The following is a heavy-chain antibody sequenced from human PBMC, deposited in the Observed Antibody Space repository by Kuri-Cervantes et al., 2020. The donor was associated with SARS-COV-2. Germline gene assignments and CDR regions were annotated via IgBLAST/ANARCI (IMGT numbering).Heavy chain of an antibody. CDR2: ISGYNGNT. Sequence: ASVKVSCKASGYTFTNYGISWVRQASGQGLDWMGWISGYNGNTKYSQKFQGRVTITRDTSASTAYMELSSLRSEDTAVYYCARDRINSGVVTAIDSNWFDPWGQGTMVTVSS. V-gene: IGHV1-18*01. CDR1: GYTFTNYG. CDR3: ARDRINSGVVTAIDSNWFDP. J-gene: IGHJ5*02. D-gene: IGHD2-21*02.